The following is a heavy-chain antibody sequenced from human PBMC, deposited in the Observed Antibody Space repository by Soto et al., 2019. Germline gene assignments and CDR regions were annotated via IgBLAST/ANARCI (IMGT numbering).Heavy chain of an antibody. CDR1: GGSISSYY. D-gene: IGHD3-22*01. V-gene: IGHV4-59*01. CDR3: ARASSSGYYYEYFDY. Sequence: QVQLQESGPGLVKPSETLSLTCTVSGGSISSYYWSWIRQPPGKGLEWIGYIYYSGSTNYNPSLKRRVTISVDTSKNQFSLKLSSVTAADTAVYYCARASSSGYYYEYFDYWGQGTLVTVSS. CDR2: IYYSGST. J-gene: IGHJ4*02.